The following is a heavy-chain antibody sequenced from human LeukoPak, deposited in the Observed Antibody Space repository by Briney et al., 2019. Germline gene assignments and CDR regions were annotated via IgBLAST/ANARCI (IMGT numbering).Heavy chain of an antibody. Sequence: SQTLSLTCAISGDSVSSNNAAWNWIRQSPSRGLEWLGRTYCRSKWYTDYAISVKSRIAINPDTSKNQFSLHLNPVTPEDTAVYYCAGDQIAVGGPTDYWGQGTLVTVSS. CDR3: AGDQIAVGGPTDY. CDR2: TYCRSKWYT. V-gene: IGHV6-1*01. D-gene: IGHD6-19*01. CDR1: GDSVSSNNAA. J-gene: IGHJ4*02.